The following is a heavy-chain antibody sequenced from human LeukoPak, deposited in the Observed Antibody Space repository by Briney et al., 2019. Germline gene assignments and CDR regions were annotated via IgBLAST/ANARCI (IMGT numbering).Heavy chain of an antibody. CDR3: AMGLGYCSGGSCYYNWFDP. V-gene: IGHV1-69*13. CDR1: AGTFSSYA. J-gene: IGHJ5*02. CDR2: IIPIFGTA. D-gene: IGHD2-15*01. Sequence: SVKVSCKASAGTFSSYAISWVRQAPGQGLEGVGGIIPIFGTANYAQKFQGRVTITADESTSTAYMELSSLRSEDTAVYYCAMGLGYCSGGSCYYNWFDPWGQGTLVTVSS.